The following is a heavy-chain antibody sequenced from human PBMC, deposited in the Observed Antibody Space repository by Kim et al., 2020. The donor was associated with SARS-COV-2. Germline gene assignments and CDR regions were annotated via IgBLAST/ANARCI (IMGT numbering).Heavy chain of an antibody. D-gene: IGHD3-10*01. J-gene: IGHJ4*02. CDR3: ACNYGSGCSFPH. CDR2: TYQSGTT. V-gene: IGHV4-4*02. Sequence: SETLSLTCAVSGGSISSSNWWSWVRQSPGKGLEWIWETYQSGTTNYNPSLKSRVTISVYKSKNQFPLNLSSVTAADTAIYYCACNYGSGCSFPHWGQGTL. CDR1: GGSISSSNW.